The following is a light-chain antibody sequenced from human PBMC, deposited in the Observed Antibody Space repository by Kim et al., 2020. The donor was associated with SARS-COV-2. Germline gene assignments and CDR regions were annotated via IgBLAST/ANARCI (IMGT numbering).Light chain of an antibody. CDR1: NHRNYC. J-gene: IGLJ2*01. V-gene: IGLV3-19*01. CDR2: AKN. Sequence: GQKIRNHSQGDNHRNYCAGRYQEKPRQAPVLVISAKNNRPSGIPDRLSGSSSGDTAYMTITGAQEEDEDDYNCSSRDSSGNHLGLFGGGTKLTV. CDR3: SSRDSSGNHLGL.